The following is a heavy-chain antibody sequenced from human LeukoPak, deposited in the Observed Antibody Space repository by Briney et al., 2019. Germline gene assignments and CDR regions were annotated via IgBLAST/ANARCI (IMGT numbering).Heavy chain of an antibody. V-gene: IGHV1-24*01. D-gene: IGHD1-26*01. J-gene: IGHJ4*02. CDR2: FDPEDGET. CDR3: ATDLTIVGATGDY. Sequence: ASVKVSCKVSGYTLTELSMHWVRQAPGKGLEWMGGFDPEDGETIYAQKFQGRVTMTEDSSTDTAYMELSSLRSEDTAVYYCATDLTIVGATGDYWGQGTLVTVSS. CDR1: GYTLTELS.